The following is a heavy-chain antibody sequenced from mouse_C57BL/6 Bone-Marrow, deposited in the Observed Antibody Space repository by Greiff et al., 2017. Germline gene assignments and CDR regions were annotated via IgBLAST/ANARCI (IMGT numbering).Heavy chain of an antibody. J-gene: IGHJ1*03. CDR1: EYEFPSHD. V-gene: IGHV5-2*01. CDR2: INSDGGST. Sequence: EVKLMESGGGLVQPGESLKLSCESNEYEFPSHDMSWVRTTPEKRLELVAAINSDGGSTYYPDTMERRFIISRDNTKKTLYLQMSSLRSEDTALYYCARQLGLRDWYFDVWGTGTTVTVSS. D-gene: IGHD3-1*01. CDR3: ARQLGLRDWYFDV.